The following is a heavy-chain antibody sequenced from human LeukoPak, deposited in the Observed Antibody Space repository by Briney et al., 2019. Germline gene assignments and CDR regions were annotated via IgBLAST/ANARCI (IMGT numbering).Heavy chain of an antibody. CDR3: TRSRYYFDY. V-gene: IGHV1-18*01. CDR2: ISAYNGDT. J-gene: IGHJ4*02. CDR1: GYTFTSYA. Sequence: GASVKVSCKTSGYTFTSYAITWVRQAPGQGLEWMGWISAYNGDTNYAQKFQGRVTMTTDTSTSTAYMELRSLRSDDTAVYYCTRSRYYFDYWGQGTLVTVSS.